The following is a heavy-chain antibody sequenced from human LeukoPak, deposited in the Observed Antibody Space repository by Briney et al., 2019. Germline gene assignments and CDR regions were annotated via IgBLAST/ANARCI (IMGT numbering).Heavy chain of an antibody. D-gene: IGHD1-26*01. Sequence: VKVSCKTXGXTFRSHIFSWVRQAPGQGLEWMGRITPIINSAKYAQKFRDRLTITADTSTGTAYMEMRSLTSEDTALYYCTRVNLRGSQYNWFDPWGQGTLVTVSS. CDR1: GXTFRSHI. J-gene: IGHJ5*02. V-gene: IGHV1-69*08. CDR2: ITPIINSA. CDR3: TRVNLRGSQYNWFDP.